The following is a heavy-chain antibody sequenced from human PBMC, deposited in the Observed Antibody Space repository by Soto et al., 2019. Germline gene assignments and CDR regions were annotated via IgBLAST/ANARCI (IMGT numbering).Heavy chain of an antibody. V-gene: IGHV4-39*01. J-gene: IGHJ6*04. CDR3: RLAEGRAIFGGVYGMDV. Sequence: PSETLSLTCSVSGGSISSSSYYWGWIRQPPGKGLEWVGSIYYNGGTYYNPSLNSRATISVDTSKNQFSLKLSSVTAADTAVYYCRLAEGRAIFGGVYGMDVWAKGTTVTVSS. CDR2: IYYNGGT. D-gene: IGHD3-3*01. CDR1: GGSISSSSYY.